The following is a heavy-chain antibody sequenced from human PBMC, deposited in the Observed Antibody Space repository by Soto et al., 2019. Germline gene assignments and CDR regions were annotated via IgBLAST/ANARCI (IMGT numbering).Heavy chain of an antibody. V-gene: IGHV2-5*02. Sequence: QITLKESGPTLVKPTQTLTLTCTFSGFSFSTTGVGVGWIRQPPGKALEWLALIYWDDDKRYSPSLKSRLTITXXTXKXXVVLTMTNMDPVDTATYYCAHRPAQGIGLAGTFDSWGQGTLVTVSS. D-gene: IGHD6-19*01. CDR1: GFSFSTTGVG. CDR2: IYWDDDK. CDR3: AHRPAQGIGLAGTFDS. J-gene: IGHJ4*02.